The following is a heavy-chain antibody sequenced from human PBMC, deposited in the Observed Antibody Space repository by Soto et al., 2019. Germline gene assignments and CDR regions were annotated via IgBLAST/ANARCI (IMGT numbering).Heavy chain of an antibody. D-gene: IGHD4-17*01. V-gene: IGHV3-30*18. Sequence: QVQLVESGGGVVQPGRSLRLSCAASGFTFSSYGMHWVRQAPGKGLEWVAVISYDGNNKYYADSVKGRFTISRDNSKNTLYLQMNSLRAEDTAVYYCEKSPVSVTTTFYFDYWGHGTLVTVSS. J-gene: IGHJ4*01. CDR3: EKSPVSVTTTFYFDY. CDR2: ISYDGNNK. CDR1: GFTFSSYG.